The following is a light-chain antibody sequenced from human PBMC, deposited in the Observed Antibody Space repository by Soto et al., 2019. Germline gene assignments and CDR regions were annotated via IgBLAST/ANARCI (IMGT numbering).Light chain of an antibody. CDR1: SSDIGGYNY. CDR3: SSFTRTNTWV. J-gene: IGLJ3*02. CDR2: EVN. Sequence: QSALTQPASVSGSPGQSITISCTGTSSDIGGYNYVSWYQQHPGKAPKLMIYEVNKRPSGVSNRFSASKSGNTASLTISGLQPEDEADYYCSSFTRTNTWVFGGGTKLTVL. V-gene: IGLV2-14*01.